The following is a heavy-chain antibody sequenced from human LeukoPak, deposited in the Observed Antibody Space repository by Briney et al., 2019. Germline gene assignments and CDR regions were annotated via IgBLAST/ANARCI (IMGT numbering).Heavy chain of an antibody. CDR2: ISSSGSTI. CDR1: GFTFSSYE. V-gene: IGHV3-48*03. J-gene: IGHJ6*03. D-gene: IGHD3-3*01. Sequence: GGSLRLSCAASGFTFSSYEMNWVRQAPGKGLEGVSYISSSGSTIYYADSVKGRFTISRDNAKNSLYLQMNSLRAEDTAVYYCARDKMDYDFWSGAYYYYMDVWGKGTTVTVSS. CDR3: ARDKMDYDFWSGAYYYYMDV.